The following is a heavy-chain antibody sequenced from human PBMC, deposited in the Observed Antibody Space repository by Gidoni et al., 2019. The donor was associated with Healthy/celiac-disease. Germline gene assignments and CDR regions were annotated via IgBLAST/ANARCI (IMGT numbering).Heavy chain of an antibody. Sequence: QVQLQESGPGLVKPSETLSLTCTVSGGSISSYYWSWIRQPPGKGLEWIGYIYYSGSTNSTPSLKSRVTISVDTSKNQFSLKLSSVTAADTAVYYCARLGYYDSSGYYYYYYYMDVWGKGTTVTVSS. CDR2: IYYSGST. D-gene: IGHD3-22*01. V-gene: IGHV4-59*01. CDR3: ARLGYYDSSGYYYYYYYMDV. J-gene: IGHJ6*03. CDR1: GGSISSYY.